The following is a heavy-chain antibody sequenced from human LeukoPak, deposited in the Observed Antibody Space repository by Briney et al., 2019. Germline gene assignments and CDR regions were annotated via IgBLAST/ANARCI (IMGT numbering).Heavy chain of an antibody. J-gene: IGHJ4*02. CDR3: AREERDSCGWTFLDN. CDR2: IWFDGSNK. V-gene: IGHV3-33*01. Sequence: PGGSLRLSCAASGFTFGSHVMNWVRQAPGKGPEWVAVIWFDGSNKYYADSVKGRFTISRDNSNNTLYLQMDSLRAEDTAVYYCAREERDSCGWTFLDNWGQGTLVTVSS. D-gene: IGHD6-19*01. CDR1: GFTFGSHV.